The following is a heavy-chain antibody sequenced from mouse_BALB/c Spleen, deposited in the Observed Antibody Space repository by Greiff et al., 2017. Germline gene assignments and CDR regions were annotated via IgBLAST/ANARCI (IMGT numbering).Heavy chain of an antibody. CDR1: GYSITSGYY. D-gene: IGHD1-1*01. V-gene: IGHV3-6*02. CDR3: ARDYYGSSYYFDY. CDR2: ISDDGSN. J-gene: IGHJ2*01. Sequence: EVKLEESGPGLVKPSQSLSLTCSVTGYSITSGYYWNWIRQFPGNKLEWMGYISDDGSNNYNPSLKNRISITRDTSKNQFFLKLNSVTTEDTATYYCARDYYGSSYYFDYWGQGTTLTVSS.